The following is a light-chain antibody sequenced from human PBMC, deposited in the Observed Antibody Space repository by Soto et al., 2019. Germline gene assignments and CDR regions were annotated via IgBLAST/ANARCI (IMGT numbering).Light chain of an antibody. CDR2: EVN. CDR3: CSFVRTNGLL. J-gene: IGLJ2*01. V-gene: IGLV2-14*01. CDR1: SSDVGGYNY. Sequence: QSALTQPASVSGSPGQSITISCTGTSSDVGGYNYVSWYQQHPGKAPKLMIYEVNKRPSGISDRFSGSKSGNTASLTISGLQAEDEADYFCCSFVRTNGLLFGGGTKLTVL.